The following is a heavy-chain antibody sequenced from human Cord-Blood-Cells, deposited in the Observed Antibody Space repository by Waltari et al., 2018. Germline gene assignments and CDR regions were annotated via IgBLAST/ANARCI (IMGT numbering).Heavy chain of an antibody. CDR1: GGSISSGDYY. Sequence: QVQLQESGPGLVKPSQTLSLTCTVSGGSISSGDYYWSWIRKAPGKGLELIGYLYYSGSTYYNPSLKSRVTISVDTSKNQFSLKLSSVTATDTAVYYCARAPDYYDSSGYYFDYWGQGTLVTVSS. D-gene: IGHD3-22*01. CDR2: LYYSGST. CDR3: ARAPDYYDSSGYYFDY. V-gene: IGHV4-30-4*08. J-gene: IGHJ4*02.